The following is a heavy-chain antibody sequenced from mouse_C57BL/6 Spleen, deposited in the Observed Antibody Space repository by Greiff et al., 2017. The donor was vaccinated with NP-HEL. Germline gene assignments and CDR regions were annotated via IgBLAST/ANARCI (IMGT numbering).Heavy chain of an antibody. CDR3: ARGDDYDPPFAY. D-gene: IGHD2-4*01. Sequence: EVQLQQSGPELVKPGASVKMSCKASGYTFTDYNMHWVKQSPGKSLEWIGYINPNNGGTSYNQKFKGKATLTVNKSSSTAYMELRSLTSEDSAVYYCARGDDYDPPFAYWGQGTLVTGSA. CDR1: GYTFTDYN. J-gene: IGHJ3*01. V-gene: IGHV1-22*01. CDR2: INPNNGGT.